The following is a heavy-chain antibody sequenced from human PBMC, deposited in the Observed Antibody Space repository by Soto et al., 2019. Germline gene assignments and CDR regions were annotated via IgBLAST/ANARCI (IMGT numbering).Heavy chain of an antibody. D-gene: IGHD3-3*01. Sequence: QVQLVESGGGVVQPGRSLRLSCAASGFTFSSYAMHWVRQAPGKGLEWVAVISYDGSNKYYADSVKGRFTISRDNSKNTLYLQMNSLRAEDTAVYYCARGYYDFWSGTKYYYYGMDVW. V-gene: IGHV3-30-3*01. CDR3: ARGYYDFWSGTKYYYYGMDV. CDR1: GFTFSSYA. CDR2: ISYDGSNK. J-gene: IGHJ6*01.